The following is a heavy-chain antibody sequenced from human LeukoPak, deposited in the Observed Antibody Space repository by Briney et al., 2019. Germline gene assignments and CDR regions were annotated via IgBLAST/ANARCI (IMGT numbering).Heavy chain of an antibody. Sequence: GASVTVSCTASGYTFTNYDINWVRQATGQGLEWMGWINTNTGNPTYAQGFTGRFVFSLDTSVSTAYLQISSLKAEDTAVYYCAREFGHPFDPWGQGTLVTVSS. CDR3: AREFGHPFDP. D-gene: IGHD3-16*01. CDR2: INTNTGNP. J-gene: IGHJ5*02. V-gene: IGHV7-4-1*02. CDR1: GYTFTNYD.